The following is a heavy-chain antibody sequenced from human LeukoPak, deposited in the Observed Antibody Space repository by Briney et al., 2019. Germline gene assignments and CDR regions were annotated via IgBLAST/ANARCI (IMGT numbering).Heavy chain of an antibody. CDR3: ARAIGWDEPFDI. J-gene: IGHJ3*02. D-gene: IGHD1-26*01. Sequence: GGSLRLSCSASGFTLSNYWMHWVRQAPGKGLVWVSRINTDGSSTNYADSVKGRFTVSRDNAKNTLYLQMNSLRAEDTAVYYCARAIGWDEPFDIWGQGTMVTVSS. CDR1: GFTLSNYW. CDR2: INTDGSST. V-gene: IGHV3-74*01.